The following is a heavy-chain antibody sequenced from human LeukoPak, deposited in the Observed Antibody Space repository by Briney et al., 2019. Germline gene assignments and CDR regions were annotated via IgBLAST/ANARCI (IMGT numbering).Heavy chain of an antibody. D-gene: IGHD3-10*01. J-gene: IGHJ4*02. Sequence: PGRSLRLSCAASGFTFDDYAMHWVRQAPGKGLEWVSGISWNSGSIGYADSVKGRFTISRDNAKNSLYLQMNSLRAEDTAVYYCAKDPSGRSPYYFDYWGQGTLVTVSS. CDR2: ISWNSGSI. V-gene: IGHV3-9*01. CDR3: AKDPSGRSPYYFDY. CDR1: GFTFDDYA.